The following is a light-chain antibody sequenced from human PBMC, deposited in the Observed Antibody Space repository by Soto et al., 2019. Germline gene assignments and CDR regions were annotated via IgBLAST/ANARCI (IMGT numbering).Light chain of an antibody. Sequence: QSALTQPASVSGSPGQSITISCTGTSNDVGYYDYVSWYQQHPDKAPKLIIYEVSNRPSGVSYRFSGSKSGNTAFLAISGLQADDEADYYCSSYTSTTTLDVFGTGTKLTVL. CDR2: EVS. CDR1: SNDVGYYDY. CDR3: SSYTSTTTLDV. J-gene: IGLJ1*01. V-gene: IGLV2-14*01.